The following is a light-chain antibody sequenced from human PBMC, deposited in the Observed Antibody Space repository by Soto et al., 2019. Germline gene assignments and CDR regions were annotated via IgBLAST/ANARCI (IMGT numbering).Light chain of an antibody. Sequence: EIVMTQSPATLSVSPGERGTLSCRASQSVSSSYACYHQQHGHDARLLIYGASTRATGITARLSGSGSGTEFTLTTSSMQYADFAVDYCQQYNSCPPWTFGQGTKVDIK. V-gene: IGKV3-15*01. CDR1: QSVSSS. CDR2: GAS. J-gene: IGKJ1*01. CDR3: QQYNSCPPWT.